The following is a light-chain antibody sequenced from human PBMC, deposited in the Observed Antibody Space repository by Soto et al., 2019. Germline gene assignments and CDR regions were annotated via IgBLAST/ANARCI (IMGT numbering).Light chain of an antibody. CDR1: SSDVGGYNY. CDR3: CSYAGSYTVV. Sequence: QSALTQPRSVSGSPGQSVTISCTGTSSDVGGYNYVSWYQQHPGKAPKLMIYDVSKRPSGVPDRFSGSKSGNTASLTISGLQAGDEADYYCCSYAGSYTVVFGGGTQLTVL. J-gene: IGLJ2*01. V-gene: IGLV2-11*01. CDR2: DVS.